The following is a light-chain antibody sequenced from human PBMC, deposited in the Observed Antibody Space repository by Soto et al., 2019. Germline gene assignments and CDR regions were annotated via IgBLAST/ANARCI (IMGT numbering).Light chain of an antibody. Sequence: DIQMTQSPSTLSASVVDRVTITCRASQSISSWLAWYQQKPGKAPKLLIYDASSLESGVPSRFSGSGSGTDFSLTINSLLPEDVATYVCQQYNNLPSFGPGTKVDIK. CDR3: QQYNNLPS. J-gene: IGKJ3*01. CDR2: DAS. CDR1: QSISSW. V-gene: IGKV1-5*01.